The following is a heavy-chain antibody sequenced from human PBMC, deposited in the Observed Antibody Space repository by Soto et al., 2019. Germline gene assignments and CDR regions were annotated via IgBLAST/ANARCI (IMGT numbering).Heavy chain of an antibody. V-gene: IGHV3-7*01. CDR1: KFTFGDYW. Sequence: GGSLRLSCAVPKFTFGDYWMSWVRQAPGKGLEWVSNIKQDGSDRNYADSVKGRFTISRDNADNPMYLQMNSLRAEDTAVYYCASLSYGQLRYFDNWGQGTLVTVSS. D-gene: IGHD3-16*02. CDR2: IKQDGSDR. J-gene: IGHJ4*02. CDR3: ASLSYGQLRYFDN.